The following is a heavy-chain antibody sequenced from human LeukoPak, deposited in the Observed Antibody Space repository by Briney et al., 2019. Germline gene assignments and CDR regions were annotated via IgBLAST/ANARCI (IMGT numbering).Heavy chain of an antibody. Sequence: GGSLRLSCSASGFTFNNYALTWVRQTPGKGLECVSAISGDGVSPYYADSVRGRFTISRDNSKNTLYLQMNSLRVEDTAVYFCARDPGAFPYFFDSWGQGTLVTVSS. CDR1: GFTFNNYA. CDR3: ARDPGAFPYFFDS. V-gene: IGHV3-23*01. J-gene: IGHJ4*02. CDR2: ISGDGVSP. D-gene: IGHD4/OR15-4a*01.